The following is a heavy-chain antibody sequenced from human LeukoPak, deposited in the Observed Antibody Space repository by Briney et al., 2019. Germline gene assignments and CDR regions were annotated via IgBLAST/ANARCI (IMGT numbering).Heavy chain of an antibody. CDR2: IIPIFGTA. J-gene: IGHJ2*01. V-gene: IGHV1-69*01. CDR1: EGTFSSYA. Sequence: SVKVSCKASEGTFSSYAISWVRQAPGQGLEWMGGIIPIFGTANYAQKFQGRVTITADESTSTAYMELSSLRSEDTAVYYCAREHLDYYYDSSGYYLYWYFDLWGRGTLVTVSS. CDR3: AREHLDYYYDSSGYYLYWYFDL. D-gene: IGHD3-22*01.